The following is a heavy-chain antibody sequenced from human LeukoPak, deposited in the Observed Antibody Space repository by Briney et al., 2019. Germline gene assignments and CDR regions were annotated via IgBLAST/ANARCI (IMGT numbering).Heavy chain of an antibody. CDR1: GFTFSTYA. V-gene: IGHV3-23*01. D-gene: IGHD3-10*02. Sequence: GGSLRLSCAASGFTFSTYAMSWVRQAPERGLEWVSAIIGSGGATFYAESVKGRFTISRDNSKNTLYLQMNSLRVEDTAVYYCAKRDSAKMFYFDYWGQGTLVTVSS. J-gene: IGHJ4*02. CDR2: IIGSGGAT. CDR3: AKRDSAKMFYFDY.